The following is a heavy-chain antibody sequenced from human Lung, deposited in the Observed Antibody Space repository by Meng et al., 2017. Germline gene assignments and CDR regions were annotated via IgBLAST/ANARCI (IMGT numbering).Heavy chain of an antibody. J-gene: IGHJ4*02. Sequence: QVPLVPSGGAVKTPGASVKVSCKASGSIFTRYGITWVRQAPGQGLEWMGWISGYNGNTNYAQKLQGRVTMTTDTSTSTAYMELRSLRSDDTAVYYCARAEEEYCSGGSCPNFDFWGQGTLVTVSS. CDR1: GSIFTRYG. V-gene: IGHV1-18*01. CDR2: ISGYNGNT. CDR3: ARAEEEYCSGGSCPNFDF. D-gene: IGHD2-15*01.